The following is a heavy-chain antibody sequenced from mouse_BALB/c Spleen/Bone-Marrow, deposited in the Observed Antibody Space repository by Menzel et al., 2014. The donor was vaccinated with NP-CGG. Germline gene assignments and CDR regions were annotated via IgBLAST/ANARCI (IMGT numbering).Heavy chain of an antibody. CDR2: IYPSDSYT. Sequence: VKLQESGAELVRPGASVKVSCKASGYTFTTYWINWVKQRPGQGLEWIGNIYPSDSYTNYNQNFKDKPTLTVDKSSSTAYMQLSSPTSEDSAVYYCTRQYGNYYAMDYWGQGTSVTVSS. J-gene: IGHJ4*01. CDR3: TRQYGNYYAMDY. CDR1: GYTFTTYW. D-gene: IGHD2-10*02. V-gene: IGHV1-69*01.